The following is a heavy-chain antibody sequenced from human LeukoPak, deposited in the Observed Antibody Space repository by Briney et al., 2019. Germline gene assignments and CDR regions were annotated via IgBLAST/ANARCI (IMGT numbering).Heavy chain of an antibody. D-gene: IGHD4-17*01. CDR3: AKIPLDGDYSYFDY. V-gene: IGHV3-23*01. J-gene: IGHJ4*02. Sequence: GGSLRLSCAASGFTFNSYAMTWVRQAPGKGLEWVSAISGGGVNTYYADSVKGRFTISRDNSKNTLYLQMNSLRAEDTAVYYCAKIPLDGDYSYFDYWGQGTLVTVSS. CDR1: GFTFNSYA. CDR2: ISGGGVNT.